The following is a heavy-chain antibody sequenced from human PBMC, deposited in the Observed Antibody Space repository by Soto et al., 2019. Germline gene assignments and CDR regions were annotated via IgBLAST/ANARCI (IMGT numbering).Heavy chain of an antibody. CDR2: INHRGST. Sequence: PSETLSLTSAVYGGSFSGYYWSWIRQPPGKGLEWIGEINHRGSTNYTPSLKSRVTISVDTSKNQFSLKLSSVTPAHTTVYYCARALPLITGKLLYDNWFDPWGQGTLVTVSS. CDR1: GGSFSGYY. D-gene: IGHD1-20*01. CDR3: ARALPLITGKLLYDNWFDP. J-gene: IGHJ5*02. V-gene: IGHV4-34*01.